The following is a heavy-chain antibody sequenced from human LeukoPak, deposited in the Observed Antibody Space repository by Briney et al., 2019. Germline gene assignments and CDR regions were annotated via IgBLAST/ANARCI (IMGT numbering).Heavy chain of an antibody. CDR1: GFTFSNYG. D-gene: IGHD2-2*02. CDR2: INPNSGGT. V-gene: IGHV1-2*02. CDR3: ARADFLYTRVAVATATRYTRMVTWFDP. J-gene: IGHJ5*02. Sequence: PGGSLRLSCAGSGFTFSNYGIHWVRQAPGQGLEWMGWINPNSGGTQFKQNFQGRVTMTRDTSISTAYLELSGLKSDDTAIYYCARADFLYTRVAVATATRYTRMVTWFDPWGQGTLVTVSS.